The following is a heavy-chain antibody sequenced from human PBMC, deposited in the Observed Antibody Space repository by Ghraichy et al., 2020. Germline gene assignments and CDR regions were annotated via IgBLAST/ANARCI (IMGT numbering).Heavy chain of an antibody. CDR2: IRYDGTKK. D-gene: IGHD2/OR15-2a*01. V-gene: IGHV3-30*02. CDR3: AKDFVIVTGVGNPDYYYGMDV. CDR1: GFTFTSFG. Sequence: GGSLRLSCAASGFTFTSFGIHWVRQAPGKGLEWVTFIRYDGTKKFYADSVKGRFTISRDNSKNTVYLQMNSLRAEDTAVYYCAKDFVIVTGVGNPDYYYGMDVWGRGTTVTVSS. J-gene: IGHJ6*02.